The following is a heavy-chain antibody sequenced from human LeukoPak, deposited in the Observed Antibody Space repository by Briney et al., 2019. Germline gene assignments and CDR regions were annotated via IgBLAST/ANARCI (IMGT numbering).Heavy chain of an antibody. CDR3: ARDTGNYYGSGSYYNG. CDR2: VSPTSGGT. Sequence: ASVKLSCNASGYTFTGYFMHWVRHAPGQGLEWMGWVSPTSGGTRYAQKFQGRVTMTRDTSISTAYMELRRLRSDATAVYYCARDTGNYYGSGSYYNGWGQGTLVTVSS. D-gene: IGHD3-10*01. V-gene: IGHV1-2*02. CDR1: GYTFTGYF. J-gene: IGHJ4*02.